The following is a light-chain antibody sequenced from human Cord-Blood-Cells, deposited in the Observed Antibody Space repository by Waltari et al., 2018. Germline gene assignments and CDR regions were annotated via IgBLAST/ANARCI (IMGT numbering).Light chain of an antibody. CDR1: QSVSSN. CDR2: GAS. V-gene: IGKV3-15*01. J-gene: IGKJ2*01. CDR3: QQYNNWPYT. Sequence: EIVLTQSPATPSVSPGERATLSCSASQSVSSNLAWYPQKPGQAPRLLIYGASTRATGIPARFSGSGSGTEFTLTISSLQSEDFAVYYCQQYNNWPYTFGQGTKLEIK.